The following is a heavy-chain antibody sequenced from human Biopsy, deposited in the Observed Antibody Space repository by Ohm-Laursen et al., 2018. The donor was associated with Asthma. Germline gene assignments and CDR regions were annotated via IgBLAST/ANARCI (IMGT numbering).Heavy chain of an antibody. CDR1: GFTFSSFA. J-gene: IGHJ3*02. CDR2: ITRSAGRT. D-gene: IGHD1-1*01. V-gene: IGHV3-23*01. CDR3: VRDGTDDAFDI. Sequence: SLRLSCTASGFTFSSFAMSWVRQAPGKGLEWVSAITRSAGRTDYADSVKGRFTISRDNSKNTLYLQMNSLRAEDTAVYYCVRDGTDDAFDIWGQGTVVSVSS.